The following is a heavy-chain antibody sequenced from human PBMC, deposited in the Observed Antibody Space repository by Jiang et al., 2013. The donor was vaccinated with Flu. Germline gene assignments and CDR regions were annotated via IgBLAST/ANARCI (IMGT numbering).Heavy chain of an antibody. CDR3: ARDFVFGVAADAFDI. V-gene: IGHV4-4*07. D-gene: IGHD3-3*01. J-gene: IGHJ3*02. CDR1: GGSISSYY. Sequence: GSGLVKPSETLSLTCTVSGGSISSYYWSWIRQPAGKGLEWIGRVYSSGSTDYNPSLKSRVTMSVDTSKNQFSLNLTSVTAADSAVYYCARDFVFGVAADAFDIWGQGTTVTVSS. CDR2: VYSSGST.